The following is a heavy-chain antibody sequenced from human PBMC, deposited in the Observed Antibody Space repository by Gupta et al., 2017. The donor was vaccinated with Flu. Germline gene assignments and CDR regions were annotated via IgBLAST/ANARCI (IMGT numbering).Heavy chain of an antibody. CDR2: IIPILGIA. V-gene: IGHV1-69*02. J-gene: IGHJ6*02. Sequence: QVQLVQSGAEVKKPGSSVKVSCKASGGTFSSYTISWVRQAPGQGLEWMGRIIPILGIANYAQKFQGRVTITADKSTSTAYMELSSLRSEDTAVYYCATPYGSGRDYYYYGMDVWGQGTTVTVSS. CDR1: GGTFSSYT. D-gene: IGHD3-10*01. CDR3: ATPYGSGRDYYYYGMDV.